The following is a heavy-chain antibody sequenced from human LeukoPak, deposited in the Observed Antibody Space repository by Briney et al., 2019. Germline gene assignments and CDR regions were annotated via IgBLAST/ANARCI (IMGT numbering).Heavy chain of an antibody. Sequence: PSETLSLTCTVSGGSLSHSLTSYWGWIRQPPGKGLEWIGSMNYGRTSHYNPSLKSRVTISVDTSKNQFSLKLNSVSAADTAVYYCARLTVPLRFDPWGQGTLVTVSS. V-gene: IGHV4-39*07. CDR1: GGSLSHSLTSY. CDR2: MNYGRTS. J-gene: IGHJ5*02. CDR3: ARLTVPLRFDP. D-gene: IGHD2-2*01.